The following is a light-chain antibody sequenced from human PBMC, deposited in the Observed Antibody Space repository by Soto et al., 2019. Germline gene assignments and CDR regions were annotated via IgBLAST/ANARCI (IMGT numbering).Light chain of an antibody. CDR1: QTVGRY. CDR2: DAY. V-gene: IGKV3-11*01. Sequence: EIVLTQSPATLSLSPGDRVTLSCMASQTVGRYLAWYQQRPGQALRLLIYDAYKRATGIPARFSGSGSGTDFTLIISSLEPVDFAVYFCHQRSNSPLTFGGGTKLAIK. CDR3: HQRSNSPLT. J-gene: IGKJ4*01.